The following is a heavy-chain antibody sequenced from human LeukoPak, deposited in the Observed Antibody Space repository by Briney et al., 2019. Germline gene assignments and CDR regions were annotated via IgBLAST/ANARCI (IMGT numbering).Heavy chain of an antibody. D-gene: IGHD3-16*01. V-gene: IGHV3-7*01. Sequence: ETLFLTCAVYGGSFSGYYWSWIRQPPGKGLDWVANINPDGSGKRYVDSVKGRFTIARGNADNSLSLQMNSLRAEDTAVYYCASWGAGGNSWGQGTLVTVSS. CDR3: ASWGAGGNS. CDR2: INPDGSGK. J-gene: IGHJ4*02. CDR1: GGSFSGYY.